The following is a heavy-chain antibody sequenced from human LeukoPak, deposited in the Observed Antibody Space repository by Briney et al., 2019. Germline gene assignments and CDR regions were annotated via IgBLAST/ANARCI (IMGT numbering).Heavy chain of an antibody. CDR1: GFTFSSYS. Sequence: GGSLRLSCAASGFTFSSYSMNWVRQAPGKGLEWVSYIISSSSTIYYADSVKGRFTISRDNAKNSLYLQMNSLRAEDTAVYYCARDRRDYDILTVGGFDYWGQGTLVTVSS. D-gene: IGHD3-9*01. J-gene: IGHJ4*02. CDR2: IISSSSTI. V-gene: IGHV3-48*04. CDR3: ARDRRDYDILTVGGFDY.